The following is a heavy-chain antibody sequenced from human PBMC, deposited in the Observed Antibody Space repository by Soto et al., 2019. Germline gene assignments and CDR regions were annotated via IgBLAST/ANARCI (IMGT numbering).Heavy chain of an antibody. J-gene: IGHJ4*02. D-gene: IGHD6-19*01. CDR1: GFTFSHYW. Sequence: AGGSLRLSCAASGFTFSHYWMHWVRQAPGKGLVWVSRINSDGSSISYADSVKGRLTISRDNAKNTLYLQMNSLRVEDTAVYYCAREASIGPLPDYWGQGTLVTVSS. CDR2: INSDGSSI. V-gene: IGHV3-74*01. CDR3: AREASIGPLPDY.